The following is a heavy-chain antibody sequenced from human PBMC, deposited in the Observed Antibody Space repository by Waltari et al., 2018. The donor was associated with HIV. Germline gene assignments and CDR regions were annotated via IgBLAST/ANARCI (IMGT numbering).Heavy chain of an antibody. CDR3: ARDWWVGESRLFVGWLLDY. V-gene: IGHV3-33*01. Sequence: QVQLVESGGGVVQPGRSLRLSCATSGFSFSNYGMHWVRQAPGKGLEWVEVIWYDGSNKDYGDSVNGRFTISVDNSKNTVYLQMNSLRADDSAVYYCARDWWVGESRLFVGWLLDYWGPGTLVTVSS. D-gene: IGHD3-10*01. J-gene: IGHJ4*02. CDR2: IWYDGSNK. CDR1: GFSFSNYG.